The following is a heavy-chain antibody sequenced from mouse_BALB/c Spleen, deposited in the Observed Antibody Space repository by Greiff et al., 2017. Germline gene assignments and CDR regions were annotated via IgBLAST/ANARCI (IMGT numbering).Heavy chain of an antibody. CDR3: AKHSGSTTATSFDY. J-gene: IGHJ2*01. CDR2: IWGGGST. CDR1: GFSLTDYG. V-gene: IGHV2-6-5*01. D-gene: IGHD1-2*01. Sequence: VQVVESGPGLVAPSQSLSITCTVSGFSLTDYGVSWIRQPPGKGLEWLGVIWGGGSTYYNSALKSRLSISKDNSKSQVFLKMNSLQTDDTAMYYCAKHSGSTTATSFDYWGQGTTLTVSS.